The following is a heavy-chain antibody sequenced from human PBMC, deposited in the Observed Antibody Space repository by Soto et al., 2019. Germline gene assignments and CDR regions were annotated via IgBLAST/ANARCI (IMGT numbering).Heavy chain of an antibody. D-gene: IGHD2-2*03. Sequence: EVQLVESGGGLVQPGRSLRLSCAASGFTFDDYLVHWVRQVPGKGLEWVSGIDWNSGARGYADSVKGRFIISRDSAKKSLFLQMNSLRAEDTALYYCAKDIGSCSSTRCDYGMDVWGQGTTVTVSS. CDR2: IDWNSGAR. J-gene: IGHJ6*02. CDR1: GFTFDDYL. CDR3: AKDIGSCSSTRCDYGMDV. V-gene: IGHV3-9*01.